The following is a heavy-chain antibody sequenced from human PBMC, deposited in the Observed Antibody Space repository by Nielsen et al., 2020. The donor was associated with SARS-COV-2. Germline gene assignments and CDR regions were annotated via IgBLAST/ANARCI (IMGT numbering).Heavy chain of an antibody. Sequence: SETLSLTCTVSGYSISSGYYWGWIRQPPGKGLEWIGSIYHSGSTYYNPSLKSRVTISVDTSKNQFSLKLSSVTAADTAVYYCAREANWGFFRTDWGQGTLVTVSS. CDR3: AREANWGFFRTD. J-gene: IGHJ4*02. CDR1: GYSISSGYY. V-gene: IGHV4-38-2*02. D-gene: IGHD7-27*01. CDR2: IYHSGST.